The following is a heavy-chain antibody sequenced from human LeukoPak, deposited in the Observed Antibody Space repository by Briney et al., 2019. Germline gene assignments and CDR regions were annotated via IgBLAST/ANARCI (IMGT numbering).Heavy chain of an antibody. J-gene: IGHJ6*02. CDR3: ARETPYYDFWSGYPLDYYYGMDV. D-gene: IGHD3-3*01. CDR2: IYSSGST. Sequence: GGSLRLSCAASGFTVSSNYMSWVRQAPGKGLEWVSVIYSSGSTYYADSVKGRFTISRDNSKNTLYLQMNSLRAEDTAVYYCARETPYYDFWSGYPLDYYYGMDVWGQGTTVTVSS. CDR1: GFTVSSNY. V-gene: IGHV3-53*01.